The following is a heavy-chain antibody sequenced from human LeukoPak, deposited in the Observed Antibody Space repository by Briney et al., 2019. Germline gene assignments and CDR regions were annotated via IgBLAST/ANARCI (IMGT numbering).Heavy chain of an antibody. CDR2: ISAYNGNT. CDR1: GYTFTSYG. J-gene: IGHJ4*02. CDR3: ARGEYYYDSSGYYYGNQNDY. D-gene: IGHD3-22*01. Sequence: ASVKVSCKASGYTFTSYGISWVRQAPGQGLEWMGWISAYNGNTNYAQKLQGRVTMTTDTSTSTAYMELRSLRSDDTAVYYCARGEYYYDSSGYYYGNQNDYGGQGTLVTVSA. V-gene: IGHV1-18*01.